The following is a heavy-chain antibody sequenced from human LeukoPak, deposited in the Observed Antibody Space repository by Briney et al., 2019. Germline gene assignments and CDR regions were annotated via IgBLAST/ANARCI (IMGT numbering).Heavy chain of an antibody. Sequence: GGSLRLSCAASGFTFSSYAMSWVRQAPGKGLDWVSAISGSGGSTYYADSVKGRFTISRDNSKNTLYPQMNSLRVEDTAVYYCARSPTKRVNEDYWGQGTLVTVSS. V-gene: IGHV3-23*01. CDR1: GFTFSSYA. CDR2: ISGSGGST. J-gene: IGHJ4*02. CDR3: ARSPTKRVNEDY. D-gene: IGHD1-1*01.